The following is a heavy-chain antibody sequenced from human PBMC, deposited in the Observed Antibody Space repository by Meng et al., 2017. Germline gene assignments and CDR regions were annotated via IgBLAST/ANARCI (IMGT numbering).Heavy chain of an antibody. Sequence: LTDLVPPLWKRPQTRILSVCFCGSPSITCGLRWCWILRPPEKALEWLALIYSDDDKRYSPSLNIRLTITKDTSKNQVVLTMTNMDPVDTATYYCAHSYGSNFDYWGQGTLVTVSS. CDR3: AHSYGSNFDY. J-gene: IGHJ4*02. CDR2: IYSDDDK. CDR1: GSPSITCGLR. D-gene: IGHD3-10*01. V-gene: IGHV2-5*08.